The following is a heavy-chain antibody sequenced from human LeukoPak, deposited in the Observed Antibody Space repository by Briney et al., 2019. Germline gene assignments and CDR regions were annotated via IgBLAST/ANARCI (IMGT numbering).Heavy chain of an antibody. CDR2: IKEDGSRR. V-gene: IGHV3-7*03. CDR3: ARDQYDTWSRRGNFDS. CDR1: GFSLSGYW. J-gene: IGHJ4*02. Sequence: GGSLRLSCTASGFSLSGYWMSWVRQAPGKGPEWLANIKEDGSRRYYSESVRGRFTISRDNTKNSLYLQMNSLRAEDTAVFYCARDQYDTWSRRGNFDSWGQGTLVIVSS. D-gene: IGHD3-3*01.